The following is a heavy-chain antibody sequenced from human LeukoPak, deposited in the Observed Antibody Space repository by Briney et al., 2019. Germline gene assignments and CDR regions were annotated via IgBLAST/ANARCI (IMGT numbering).Heavy chain of an antibody. D-gene: IGHD3-16*01. Sequence: SETLSLTCTVSGGSISSSSYYWGWIRQPPGKGLEWIGSIYYSGSTYYNPSLKSRVTISVDTSKNQFSLKLSSVTAADTAVYYCARRIITLAWAFDYWGQGTLVTVSS. CDR3: ARRIITLAWAFDY. CDR2: IYYSGST. V-gene: IGHV4-39*01. J-gene: IGHJ4*02. CDR1: GGSISSSSYY.